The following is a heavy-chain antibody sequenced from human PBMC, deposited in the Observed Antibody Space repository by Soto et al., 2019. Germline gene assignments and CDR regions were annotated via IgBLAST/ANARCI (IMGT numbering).Heavy chain of an antibody. V-gene: IGHV3-21*01. Sequence: EVQLVESGGGLVVPGGSLSLSCVASGFTFSSYHMSWVRQPPGKGLEWVSSINPSSTHIYYADSVRGRFAISRDHFKNSLYLQMTCLRTEDASAYYCARGFCGGVGCYFRRDAFDVWGQGTLVTVSS. D-gene: IGHD2-15*01. CDR2: INPSSTHI. CDR1: GFTFSSYH. J-gene: IGHJ3*01. CDR3: ARGFCGGVGCYFRRDAFDV.